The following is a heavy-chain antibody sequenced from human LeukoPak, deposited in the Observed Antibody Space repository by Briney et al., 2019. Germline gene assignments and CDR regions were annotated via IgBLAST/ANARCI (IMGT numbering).Heavy chain of an antibody. J-gene: IGHJ5*02. D-gene: IGHD3-10*01. V-gene: IGHV3-23*01. CDR1: GFTFSSYA. Sequence: GGSLRLSCAASGFTFSSYAMSWVRQAPGKGLEWVSAISGSGGSTYYADSVKGRFTISRENSKNTLYLQMNSLRAEDTAVYYCAKPRRTTMVRGAKGWFDPWGQGTLVTVSS. CDR3: AKPRRTTMVRGAKGWFDP. CDR2: ISGSGGST.